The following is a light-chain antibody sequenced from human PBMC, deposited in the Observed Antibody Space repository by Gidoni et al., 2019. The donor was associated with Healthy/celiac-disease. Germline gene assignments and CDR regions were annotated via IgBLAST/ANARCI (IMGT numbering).Light chain of an antibody. V-gene: IGKV1-5*03. CDR3: QQYNSYSPPT. CDR2: KAS. Sequence: DIQMTQSPSTLSASVGDRVTITCRASQSISSWLAWYQQKPGKAPKLLSDKASSLESGVPSRFSGSGSGTEFTLTISSLQPDDFATYYCQQYNSYSPPTFXXXTKLEIK. J-gene: IGKJ2*01. CDR1: QSISSW.